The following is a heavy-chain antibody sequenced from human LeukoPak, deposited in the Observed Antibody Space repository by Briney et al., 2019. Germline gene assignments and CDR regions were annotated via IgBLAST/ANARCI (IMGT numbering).Heavy chain of an antibody. CDR3: ARVDDSSSPPYFDY. V-gene: IGHV1-18*01. D-gene: IGHD6-6*01. Sequence: ASVKVSCKVSGYTLTELSMHWVRQAPGKGLEWMGWISAYNGNTNYAQKLQGRVTMTTDTSTSTAYMELRSLRSDDTAVYYCARVDDSSSPPYFDYWGQGTLVTVSS. CDR1: GYTLTELS. CDR2: ISAYNGNT. J-gene: IGHJ4*02.